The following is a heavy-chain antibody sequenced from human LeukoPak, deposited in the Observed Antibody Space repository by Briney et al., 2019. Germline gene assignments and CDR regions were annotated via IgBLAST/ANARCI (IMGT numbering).Heavy chain of an antibody. Sequence: SETLSLTCTVSGYSICSGYYWGWIRQPPGKGLEWIGNIYHGGSTYYNPSLKSRVTMSGDTSKNQFSLNLSPVAAADTAVYYCARVTSSSWFEGYFDYWGQGTLVTVSS. CDR2: IYHGGST. CDR1: GYSICSGYY. D-gene: IGHD6-13*01. V-gene: IGHV4-38-2*02. J-gene: IGHJ4*02. CDR3: ARVTSSSWFEGYFDY.